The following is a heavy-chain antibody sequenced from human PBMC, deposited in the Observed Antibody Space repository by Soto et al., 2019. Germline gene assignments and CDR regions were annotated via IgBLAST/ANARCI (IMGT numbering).Heavy chain of an antibody. J-gene: IGHJ6*04. CDR2: IYYSGST. V-gene: IGHV4-59*01. CDR1: GGSISSYY. Sequence: SETLSLTCTVSGGSISSYYWSWIRQPPGKGLEWIGYIYYSGSTNYNPSLKSRVTISVDTSKNQFSLKLSSVTAADTAVYYCARDASGAIFGVVRDIGMDVWGKGTTVTVSS. D-gene: IGHD3-3*01. CDR3: ARDASGAIFGVVRDIGMDV.